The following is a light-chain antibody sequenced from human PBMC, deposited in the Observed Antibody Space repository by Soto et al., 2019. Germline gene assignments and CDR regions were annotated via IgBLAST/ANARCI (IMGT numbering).Light chain of an antibody. CDR1: NSDIGAFTY. V-gene: IGLV2-8*01. J-gene: IGLJ2*01. CDR2: EVT. Sequence: QSALSQPPSASGSPGQSVTISCTGTNSDIGAFTYVSWYQQHPGRAPRLIIYEVTKRPSGVPDRFSGSKSGNTASLTVSGLHVDDEADYFCSSYAVNKILLFGGGTKLTVL. CDR3: SSYAVNKILL.